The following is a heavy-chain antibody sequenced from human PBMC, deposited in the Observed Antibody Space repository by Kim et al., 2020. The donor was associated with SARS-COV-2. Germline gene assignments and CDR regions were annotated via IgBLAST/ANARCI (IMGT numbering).Heavy chain of an antibody. D-gene: IGHD3-22*01. J-gene: IGHJ6*02. CDR2: ISAYNGNT. Sequence: ASVKVSCKASGYTFTSYGISWVRQAPGQGLEWMGWISAYNGNTNYAQKLQDRVTMTTDTSTSTAYMELRSLRSDDTAVYYCARGPHYYDSSGYYLVRYYYGMDVWGQGTTVTVSS. CDR1: GYTFTSYG. CDR3: ARGPHYYDSSGYYLVRYYYGMDV. V-gene: IGHV1-18*01.